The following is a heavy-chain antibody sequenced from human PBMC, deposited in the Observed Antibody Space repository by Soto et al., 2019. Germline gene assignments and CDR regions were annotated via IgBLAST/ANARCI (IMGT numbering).Heavy chain of an antibody. CDR1: GGSISSGGYS. V-gene: IGHV4-30-2*01. D-gene: IGHD3-9*01. Sequence: SETLSLTCAVSGGSISSGGYSWSWIRQPPGKGLEWIGSSYHSGTTYYNPSLKSRVAISVDRSKNQFSLKVSSVTAADTAMFYCARTSYDILTGRLDAFDIWGQGTMVT. CDR3: ARTSYDILTGRLDAFDI. CDR2: SYHSGTT. J-gene: IGHJ3*02.